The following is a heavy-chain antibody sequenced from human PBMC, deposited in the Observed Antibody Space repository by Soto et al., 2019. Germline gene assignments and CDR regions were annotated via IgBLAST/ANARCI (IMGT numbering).Heavy chain of an antibody. V-gene: IGHV3-23*01. CDR2: ISASGGTI. Sequence: VQLLGSGGGLVQPGGFLRLSCAASGFIFRNYAMTWVRQAPGKGLEWVSTISASGGTIYYADSVKGRFTISRDNSRNTLYLQMHSLTAEDTAVYYSSKHAGTRDDHGDAGPLDYWGQGTLVTVSS. J-gene: IGHJ4*02. CDR3: SKHAGTRDDHGDAGPLDY. D-gene: IGHD4-17*01. CDR1: GFIFRNYA.